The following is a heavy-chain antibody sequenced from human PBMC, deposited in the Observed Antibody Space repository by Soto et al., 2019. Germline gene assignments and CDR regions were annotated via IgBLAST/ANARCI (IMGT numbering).Heavy chain of an antibody. D-gene: IGHD2-15*01. CDR1: GGSIIGYY. Sequence: SETMSLTSPVAGGSIIGYYWSWIRQPPGKGLEWIGYFYYGGSTHYNPSLESRVTISVDTSNNQFSLKLTSVTAADTAVYYCARGDCPRGSCFISDYWGRGTLVTVSS. V-gene: IGHV4-59*01. CDR3: ARGDCPRGSCFISDY. J-gene: IGHJ4*01. CDR2: FYYGGST.